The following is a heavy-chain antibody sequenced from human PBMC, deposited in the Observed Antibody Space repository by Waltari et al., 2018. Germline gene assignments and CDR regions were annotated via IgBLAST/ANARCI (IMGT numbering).Heavy chain of an antibody. J-gene: IGHJ4*02. CDR3: ARGLWFGEAAPYYFDY. D-gene: IGHD3-10*01. V-gene: IGHV4-34*01. CDR1: GGSFSGYY. Sequence: QVQLQQWGAGLLKPSETLSLTCAVYGGSFSGYYWSWIRQVPGKGLEWSGEINHSGNTNYNPSLKSRVTISVDTSKNQFSLKVSSVTAADTALYYCARGLWFGEAAPYYFDYWCRGTLVTVSS. CDR2: INHSGNT.